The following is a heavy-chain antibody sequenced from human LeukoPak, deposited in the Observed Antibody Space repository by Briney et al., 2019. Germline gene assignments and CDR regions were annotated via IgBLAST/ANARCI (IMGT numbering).Heavy chain of an antibody. CDR3: ARSDYDILTGYFSTQEYYYTDV. CDR1: EFTFSSYN. J-gene: IGHJ6*03. CDR2: ISSSSSTI. V-gene: IGHV3-48*04. Sequence: PGGSLRLSCAASEFTFSSYNMNWVRQAPGKGLEWVSYISSSSSTIYYADSVKGRFTISRDNAKNSLYLQMNSLRAEDTAVYYCARSDYDILTGYFSTQEYYYTDVWGKGTTVTVSS. D-gene: IGHD3-9*01.